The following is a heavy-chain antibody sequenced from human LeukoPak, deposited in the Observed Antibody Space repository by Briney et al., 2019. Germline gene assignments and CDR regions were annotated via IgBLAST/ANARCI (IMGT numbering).Heavy chain of an antibody. J-gene: IGHJ6*03. CDR1: GGSISSYY. Sequence: SETLSLTCTVSGGSISSYYWSWIRQPPGKGLEWIGYIYYSGSTNYNPSLKSRVTISVDTSKNQFSLKLSSVTAADTAVYYCARVVAVAGKGFLQYYYYMDVWGKGTTVTISS. V-gene: IGHV4-59*01. CDR2: IYYSGST. D-gene: IGHD6-19*01. CDR3: ARVVAVAGKGFLQYYYYMDV.